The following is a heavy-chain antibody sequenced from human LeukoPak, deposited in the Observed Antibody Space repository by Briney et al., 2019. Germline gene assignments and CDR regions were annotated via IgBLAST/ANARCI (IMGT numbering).Heavy chain of an antibody. V-gene: IGHV3-30*03. CDR3: ARTTSGTFDY. CDR1: GFTSSSYG. J-gene: IGHJ4*02. Sequence: GGSLRLSCAASGFTSSSYGMHWVRQAPGKGLEWVAVLSYDGSNKYYADSVKGRFTICRDNSKNTLYLQMNSLRGEDTAVYYCARTTSGTFDYWGQGTLVTVSS. D-gene: IGHD2-8*01. CDR2: LSYDGSNK.